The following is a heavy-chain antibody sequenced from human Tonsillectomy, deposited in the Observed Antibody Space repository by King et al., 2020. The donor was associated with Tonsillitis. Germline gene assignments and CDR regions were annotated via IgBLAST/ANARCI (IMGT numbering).Heavy chain of an antibody. V-gene: IGHV3-30-3*01. CDR3: VREASSARCGMTYGMDV. CDR2: VSYDGGDK. J-gene: IGHJ6*02. D-gene: IGHD2-15*01. Sequence: VQLVESGGGVVQPGRSLRLSCAASGFTFRSYAMHWVRQAPGKGLEWVAIVSYDGGDKYYADSVKGRFTISRDNSKNTLYLQMHGLRAEDTAVYYCVREASSARCGMTYGMDVWGQGTTVTVSS. CDR1: GFTFRSYA.